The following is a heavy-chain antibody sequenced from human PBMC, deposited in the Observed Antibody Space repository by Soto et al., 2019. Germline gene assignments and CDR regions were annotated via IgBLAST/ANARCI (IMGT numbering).Heavy chain of an antibody. V-gene: IGHV1-3*01. D-gene: IGHD2-15*01. Sequence: ASVKVCGKAAGYTVTRYTMNWVRQAPGQRLEWMGWINPDNGNTKSSQKFQDRVIITRDTSASTAYMDLSSLRSEDTAVYYCARGIATGQLDTWGQGTLVTVSS. CDR2: INPDNGNT. CDR1: GYTVTRYT. CDR3: ARGIATGQLDT. J-gene: IGHJ5*02.